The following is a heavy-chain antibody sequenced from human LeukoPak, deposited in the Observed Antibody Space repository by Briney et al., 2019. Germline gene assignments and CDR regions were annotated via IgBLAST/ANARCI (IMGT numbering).Heavy chain of an antibody. D-gene: IGHD3-3*01. J-gene: IGHJ3*02. CDR3: AKGNGFWSGSIASHDAFDI. CDR1: GFTFDNYA. V-gene: IGHV3-9*03. CDR2: IRWNSGSI. Sequence: PGRSLRLSCAASGFTFDNYAMHWVRQAPGKGLEWVSGIRWNSGSIGYADSVKGRFTISRDNAKNSLYLQMNSLRPEDMALYYCAKGNGFWSGSIASHDAFDIWGQGTVVTVSS.